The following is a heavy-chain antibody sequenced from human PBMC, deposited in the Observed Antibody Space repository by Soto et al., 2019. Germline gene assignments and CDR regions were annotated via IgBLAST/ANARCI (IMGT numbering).Heavy chain of an antibody. V-gene: IGHV3-7*03. CDR3: ARGPSSGWYYFDY. Sequence: PGGSLRLSCAASGFTFSSYWMSWVRQAPGKGLEWVANIKQDGSEKYYVDSVKGRFTISRDSAKNSLYLQMNSLRAEDTAVYYCARGPSSGWYYFDYWGQGTLVTVSS. J-gene: IGHJ4*02. CDR2: IKQDGSEK. D-gene: IGHD6-19*01. CDR1: GFTFSSYW.